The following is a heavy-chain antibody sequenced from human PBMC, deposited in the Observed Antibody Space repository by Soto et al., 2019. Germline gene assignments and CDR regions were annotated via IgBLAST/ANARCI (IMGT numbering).Heavy chain of an antibody. J-gene: IGHJ4*02. Sequence: PSDTLPLTCCSYSGTLSGYYWSWIRQPPGKGLEWIGEISPSGTTNYSPSRKSRVSISVDTSKNQFSLNLTSLTAADTAVYYCARAPKVSGSAQTRPDFWGQGSLVT. CDR2: ISPSGTT. CDR1: SGTLSGYY. V-gene: IGHV4-34*01. D-gene: IGHD6-6*01. CDR3: ARAPKVSGSAQTRPDF.